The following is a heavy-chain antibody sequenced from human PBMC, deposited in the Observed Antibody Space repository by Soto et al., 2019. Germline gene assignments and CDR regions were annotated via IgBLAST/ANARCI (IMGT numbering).Heavy chain of an antibody. CDR1: GGSISSGDYY. CDR3: AREQIYTGGKPYSCLDV. J-gene: IGHJ6*02. D-gene: IGHD2-8*02. V-gene: IGHV4-30-4*01. CDR2: IYYSGST. Sequence: PSETLSLTCTVSGGSISSGDYYWSWIRQPPGKGLEWIGYIYYSGSTYYNPSLKSRVTISVDTSKNQFSLTLSSVTAADTAVYYCAREQIYTGGKPYSCLDVWRRGTTVSVS.